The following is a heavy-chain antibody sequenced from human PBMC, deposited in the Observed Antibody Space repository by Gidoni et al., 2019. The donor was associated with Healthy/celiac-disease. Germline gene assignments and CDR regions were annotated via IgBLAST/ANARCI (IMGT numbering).Heavy chain of an antibody. D-gene: IGHD3-10*01. CDR1: AYTITSYD. Sequence: QVQLVQSGAEVQKPGTSVKVSCEASAYTITSYDINWVRQDTGQGLEWMGWMNPNSGNTGYAQKFQGRVTMTRNTSISTAYMVLSSLGSEDTAVYYCARGYFGLLWFGEPGDYWGQGTLVTVSS. V-gene: IGHV1-8*01. CDR2: MNPNSGNT. CDR3: ARGYFGLLWFGEPGDY. J-gene: IGHJ4*02.